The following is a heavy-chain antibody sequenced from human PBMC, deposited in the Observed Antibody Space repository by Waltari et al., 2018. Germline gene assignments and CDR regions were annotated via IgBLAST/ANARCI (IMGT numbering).Heavy chain of an antibody. J-gene: IGHJ6*03. CDR2: IYYSGST. Sequence: QVQLQESGPGLVKPSQTLSLTCTVSGGSISSGGYYWSWIRQHPGKGLEWIGYIYYSGSTYYKPSLKSRVTISVDTSKNQFSLKLSSVTAADTAVYYCARDLVAAPDYYYYMDVWGKGTTVTVSS. V-gene: IGHV4-31*03. CDR3: ARDLVAAPDYYYYMDV. CDR1: GGSISSGGYY. D-gene: IGHD2-15*01.